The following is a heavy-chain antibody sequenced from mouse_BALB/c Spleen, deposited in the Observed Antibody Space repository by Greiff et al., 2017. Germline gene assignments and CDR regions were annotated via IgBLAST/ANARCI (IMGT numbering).Heavy chain of an antibody. D-gene: IGHD1-1*01. Sequence: EVMLVESGGGLVKPGGSLKLSCAASGFTFSSYAMSWVRQTPEKRLEWVASISSGGSTYYPDSVKGRFTISRDNARNILYLQMSSLMSEDTAMYYCARGPGSSWYLEVWGAGTTVTVSS. CDR2: ISSGGST. V-gene: IGHV5-6-5*01. CDR3: ARGPGSSWYLEV. J-gene: IGHJ1*01. CDR1: GFTFSSYA.